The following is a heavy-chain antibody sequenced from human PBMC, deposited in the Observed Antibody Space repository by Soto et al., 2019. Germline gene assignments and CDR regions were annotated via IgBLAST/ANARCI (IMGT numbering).Heavy chain of an antibody. J-gene: IGHJ4*02. Sequence: GASVKVSCKASGGTFSSYTISWVRQAPGQGLEWMGRIIPILGIANYAQKFQGRVTITADKSKNQFSLKLSSVTAADTAVYYCARGRGGVLGDYEYYFDYWGQGTLVTVSS. CDR2: IIPILGIA. CDR1: GGTFSSYT. V-gene: IGHV1-69*02. CDR3: ARGRGGVLGDYEYYFDY. D-gene: IGHD4-17*01.